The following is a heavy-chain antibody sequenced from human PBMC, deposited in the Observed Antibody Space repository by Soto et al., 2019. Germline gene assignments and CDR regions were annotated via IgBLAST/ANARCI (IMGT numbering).Heavy chain of an antibody. CDR1: GFSLTANGMG. V-gene: IGHV2-5*02. CDR2: IYWDDDI. CDR3: VHRDYYDSSGIHFQN. D-gene: IGHD3-22*01. J-gene: IGHJ1*01. Sequence: SGPTLVNPTQTLTLTCTFSGFSLTANGMGVGWIRQPPGKALEFLTLIYWDDDIRYSPSLRSRLTITKDTSKNQVVLKVTNMDPEDAGTYYCVHRDYYDSSGIHFQNWGQGTVVTVSS.